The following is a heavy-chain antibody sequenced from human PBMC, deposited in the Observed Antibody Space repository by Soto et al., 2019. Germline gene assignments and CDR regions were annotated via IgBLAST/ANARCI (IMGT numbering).Heavy chain of an antibody. CDR1: GFTFRTYA. J-gene: IGHJ6*02. CDR3: ATRRDDSYYDYGMDV. CDR2: ISGSGDNT. V-gene: IGHV3-23*01. Sequence: EVQLLESGGGLVQPGGSLRLSCAASGFTFRTYAMTWFRQAPGKGLEWVSAISGSGDNTNYADSVKGRFTISRDNSKNTLFLQMNSRRAEDTAVYYCATRRDDSYYDYGMDVWGQGTTVTVSS. D-gene: IGHD2-21*02.